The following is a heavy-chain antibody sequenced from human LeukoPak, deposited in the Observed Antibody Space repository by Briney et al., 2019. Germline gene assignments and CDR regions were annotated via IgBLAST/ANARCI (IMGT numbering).Heavy chain of an antibody. J-gene: IGHJ4*02. D-gene: IGHD5-18*01. CDR3: ARRLGYSYGSPYYFDY. CDR2: IYYSGST. Sequence: SETLSLTCTVSGGSISSGDYYWSWIRQPPGKDLEWIGYIYYSGSTYYNPSLKSRVTISVDTSKNQFSLKLSSVTAADTAVYYCARRLGYSYGSPYYFDYWGQGTLVTVSS. CDR1: GGSISSGDYY. V-gene: IGHV4-30-4*01.